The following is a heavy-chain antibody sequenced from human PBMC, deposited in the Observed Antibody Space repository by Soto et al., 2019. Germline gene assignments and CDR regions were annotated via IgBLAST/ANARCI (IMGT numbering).Heavy chain of an antibody. D-gene: IGHD2-8*02. CDR3: ARFLLVGAHYYYGMDV. CDR2: ISAYNGNT. V-gene: IGHV1-18*01. J-gene: IGHJ6*02. CDR1: GYTFTSYV. Sequence: ASVKVSCKASGYTFTSYVISWVRQAPGQGLEWMGWISAYNGNTNYAQKLQGRVTMTTDTSTSTAYMELRSLRSDDTAVYYCARFLLVGAHYYYGMDVWGQGTTVTVSS.